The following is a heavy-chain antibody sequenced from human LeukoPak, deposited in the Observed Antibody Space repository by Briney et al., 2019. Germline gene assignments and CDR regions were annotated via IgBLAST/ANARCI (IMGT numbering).Heavy chain of an antibody. CDR2: IYTSGGT. D-gene: IGHD3-22*01. V-gene: IGHV4-4*07. CDR3: ARDRVDSSGYYYYYGIDV. J-gene: IGHJ6*02. CDR1: GGSISSYY. Sequence: SETLSLTCTVSGGSISSYYWSWIRQPAGKGLEWIGRIYTSGGTNYNPSLKSRVTMSVDTSKNQFSLNLRSVTAADTAIYYCARDRVDSSGYYYYYGIDVWGQGTAVTVSS.